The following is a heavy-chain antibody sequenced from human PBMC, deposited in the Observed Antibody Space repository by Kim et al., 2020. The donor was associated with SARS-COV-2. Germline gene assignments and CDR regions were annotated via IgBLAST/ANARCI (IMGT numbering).Heavy chain of an antibody. D-gene: IGHD2-2*01. CDR1: GFTFSNHD. CDR3: VRGITPGGDCRRTSCYLDY. V-gene: IGHV3-13*04. J-gene: IGHJ4*02. CDR2: IGTASDA. Sequence: GGSLRLSCAASGFTFSNHDIHWVRQATGKGLEWVAAIGTASDAYYAGSVKGRFTISRENAKNSLYLQMNSLKAGDTAVYYCVRGITPGGDCRRTSCYLDYWGQGTLVTVSS.